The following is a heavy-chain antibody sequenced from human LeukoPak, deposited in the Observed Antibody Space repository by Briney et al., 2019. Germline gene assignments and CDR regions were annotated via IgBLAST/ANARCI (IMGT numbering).Heavy chain of an antibody. CDR2: IYYTGST. V-gene: IGHV4-59*08. J-gene: IGHJ6*03. D-gene: IGHD1-1*01. CDR3: ASLGIYPNQGYNYNYHYMDV. CDR1: SAFISSSY. Sequence: SETLSLTCTVCSAFISSSYWSWIRQPPGKGLEWIGYIYYTGSTNYNPSLKSRVTISVDMSKNQFSLQLSSVTAADTAAYYSASLGIYPNQGYNYNYHYMDVWAKGTTVTVSS.